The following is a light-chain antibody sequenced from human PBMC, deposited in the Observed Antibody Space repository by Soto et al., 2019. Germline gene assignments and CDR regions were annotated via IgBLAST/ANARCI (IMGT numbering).Light chain of an antibody. V-gene: IGKV1-5*01. CDR1: HSISTW. Sequence: DIQMPQSSSPLSASVGDRGTSTGRASHSISTWLAWDQQKPGTAPKDLSYHASNVQSGFPSGCIGSGAGTEFTLTISSLQPDDFATNYFQQYNSYSFGQGTKVDIK. CDR3: QQYNSYS. J-gene: IGKJ1*01. CDR2: HAS.